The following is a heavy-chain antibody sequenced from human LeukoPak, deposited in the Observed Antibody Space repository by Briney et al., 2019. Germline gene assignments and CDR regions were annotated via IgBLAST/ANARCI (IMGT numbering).Heavy chain of an antibody. CDR3: ARDPGYYDSSGYSPAYYYYYVDV. Sequence: ASVKVSCKASGYTFTSYYMHWVRQAPGQGLEWMGIINPSGGSTTYAQKFQGRVTMTRDMSTSTVYMELSSLKSEDTAVYYCARDPGYYDSSGYSPAYYYYYVDVWGKGTTVTVSS. CDR1: GYTFTSYY. CDR2: INPSGGST. D-gene: IGHD3-22*01. J-gene: IGHJ6*03. V-gene: IGHV1-46*01.